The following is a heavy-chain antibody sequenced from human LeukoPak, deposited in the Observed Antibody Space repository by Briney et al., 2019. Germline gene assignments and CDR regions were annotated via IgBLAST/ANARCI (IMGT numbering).Heavy chain of an antibody. CDR1: GFTVIGKH. Sequence: GGSLRLSCAASGFTVIGKHMTWVRQAPGKGLEWLSVIFSGDSTYYADSVRGRFTISRDNSNNTLYLQMNSLRAEDTAVYYCARGRGEQQLTYIDYWGQGTLVTVSS. D-gene: IGHD6-13*01. V-gene: IGHV3-53*01. CDR3: ARGRGEQQLTYIDY. J-gene: IGHJ4*02. CDR2: IFSGDST.